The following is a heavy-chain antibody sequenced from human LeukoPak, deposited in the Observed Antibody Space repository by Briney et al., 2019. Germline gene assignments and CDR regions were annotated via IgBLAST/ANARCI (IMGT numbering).Heavy chain of an antibody. J-gene: IGHJ4*02. Sequence: GGSLRLSCTASGFTFGDYAMNWVRQAPGQGLEWVGFIRTKAYGGTTEYAASVKGRFTISRDDSESIAYLQMNGLKTEDTAMYYCLGYCSSTSCDAQDYWGQGTQVTVSS. CDR3: LGYCSSTSCDAQDY. D-gene: IGHD2-2*01. V-gene: IGHV3-49*04. CDR1: GFTFGDYA. CDR2: IRTKAYGGTT.